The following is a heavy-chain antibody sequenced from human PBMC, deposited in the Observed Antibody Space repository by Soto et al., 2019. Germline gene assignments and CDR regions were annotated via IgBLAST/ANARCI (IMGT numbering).Heavy chain of an antibody. D-gene: IGHD6-13*01. Sequence: QVQLVESGGGVVKPGRSLRLSCAASGFTFSSYAMHWVRQAPGKGLEWVAVISYDGSNKYYADSVKGRFTISRDNSKNTLYLQMNSLRAEDTAVYYCARDVAAAHWGQGTLVTVSS. V-gene: IGHV3-30-3*01. CDR2: ISYDGSNK. CDR1: GFTFSSYA. J-gene: IGHJ4*02. CDR3: ARDVAAAH.